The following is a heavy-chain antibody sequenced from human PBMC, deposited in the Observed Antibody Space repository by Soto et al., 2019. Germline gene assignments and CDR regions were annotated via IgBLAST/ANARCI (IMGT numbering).Heavy chain of an antibody. CDR2: IYYSGST. D-gene: IGHD4-17*01. CDR1: GGSISSYY. Sequence: SETLSLTCTVSGGSISSYYWSWIRQPPGKGLEWIGYIYYSGSTNYNPSLKSRVTISVDTSKNQFSLKLSSVTAADTAVYYCAGSRDYAFDYWGQGTLVTVSS. CDR3: AGSRDYAFDY. J-gene: IGHJ4*02. V-gene: IGHV4-59*01.